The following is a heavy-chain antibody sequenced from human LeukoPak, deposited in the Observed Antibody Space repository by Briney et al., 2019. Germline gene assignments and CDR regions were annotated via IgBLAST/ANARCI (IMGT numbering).Heavy chain of an antibody. CDR1: GYTFTGYA. CDR3: ARGYSGCSHY. V-gene: IGHV1-3*04. Sequence: ASVKVSCKASGYTFTGYALHWVRQAPGQGLEWMGWINTGSGNTKYSQRFQDRVTITMDTSASTVCMEMNDLGSEDTAVYYCARGYSGCSHYWGQGALVTVSS. D-gene: IGHD1-26*01. CDR2: INTGSGNT. J-gene: IGHJ4*02.